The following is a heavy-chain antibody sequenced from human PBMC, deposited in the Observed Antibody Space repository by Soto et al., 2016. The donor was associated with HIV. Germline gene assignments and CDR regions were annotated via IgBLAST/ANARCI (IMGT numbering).Heavy chain of an antibody. CDR1: GGTFSTYA. D-gene: IGHD2-2*01. CDR3: ARDEGYCSSISCYRYWFDP. V-gene: IGHV1-69*12. J-gene: IGHJ5*02. CDR2: IIPMFGTA. Sequence: QVQLVQSGAEVKKPGSSVKVSCKASGGTFSTYAISWVRQAPGQGLEWMGGIIPMFGTANYSPNFQGRVTITADESTTTAYMELSSLRSDDTAVYYCARDEGYCSSISCYRYWFDPGAREPWSPSPQ.